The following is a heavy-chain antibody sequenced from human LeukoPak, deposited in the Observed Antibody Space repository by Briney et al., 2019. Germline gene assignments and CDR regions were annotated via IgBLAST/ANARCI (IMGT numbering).Heavy chain of an antibody. V-gene: IGHV1-8*01. Sequence: GASVKVSCKASGDSFTSYDINWVRQATGQGLAWMGWMNPNSGNIGYAHKFQGRLTMTRNTSRSTAYMELRSLTSDDTAVYYCVRTAGIFWSGAYYFDSWGQGTLVTVSS. CDR1: GDSFTSYD. D-gene: IGHD3-3*01. CDR3: VRTAGIFWSGAYYFDS. J-gene: IGHJ4*02. CDR2: MNPNSGNI.